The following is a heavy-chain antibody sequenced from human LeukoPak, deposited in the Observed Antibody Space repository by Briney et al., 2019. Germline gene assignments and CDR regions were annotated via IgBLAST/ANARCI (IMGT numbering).Heavy chain of an antibody. CDR1: GYSSTSYL. J-gene: IGHJ4*02. V-gene: IGHV5-51*01. CDR3: ARRAMGLYYFDY. D-gene: IGHD5-18*01. CDR2: ISPGDSDT. Sequence: GESLKISWTASGYSSTSYLICGGRQMPGKGLERMWIISPGDSDTRYSTSFQGQVTISADKSIGSAYLQWRRLKASDTDMYSCARRAMGLYYFDYWGQGTLVTVSS.